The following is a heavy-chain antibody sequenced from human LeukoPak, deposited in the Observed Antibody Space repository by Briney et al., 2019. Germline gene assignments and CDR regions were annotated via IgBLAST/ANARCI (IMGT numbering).Heavy chain of an antibody. V-gene: IGHV4-4*07. D-gene: IGHD2-15*01. J-gene: IGHJ4*02. CDR1: GGSISSYY. CDR2: IYTSGST. Sequence: SETLSLTCTVSGGSISSYYWSWIRQPAGKGLEWIGRIYTSGSTNYNPSLKSRVTISVDRSKNQFSLKLSSVTAADTAVYYCARGYYCSGGSCSPFDYWGQGTLVTVSS. CDR3: ARGYYCSGGSCSPFDY.